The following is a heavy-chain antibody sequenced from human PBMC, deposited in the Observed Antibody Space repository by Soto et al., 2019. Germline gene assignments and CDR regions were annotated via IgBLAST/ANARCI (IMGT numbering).Heavy chain of an antibody. Sequence: QVQLQESGPGLVKPSQTLSLTCTVSGGSITSGDYYWTWIRQHPGKGLEWIGYISYRRTTYYIPSGKSRATLSVDTFRNQFSLRLNSVTAADTAVYFCARSGGAAWFDPWGQGTLVTVSS. CDR3: ARSGGAAWFDP. CDR2: ISYRRTT. V-gene: IGHV4-31*03. D-gene: IGHD3-10*01. CDR1: GGSITSGDYY. J-gene: IGHJ5*02.